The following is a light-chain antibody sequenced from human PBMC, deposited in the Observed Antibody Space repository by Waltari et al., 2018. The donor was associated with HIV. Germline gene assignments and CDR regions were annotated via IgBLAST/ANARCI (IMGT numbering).Light chain of an antibody. CDR1: SSNIGAGYD. CDR3: QSYDSSRNWV. V-gene: IGLV1-40*01. J-gene: IGLJ3*02. CDR2: GNS. Sequence: QSVLTQPPSVSGAPGQRVTISCTGSSSNIGAGYDVHWYQQLPGTAPKLLIYGNSTRPSGGPHRFAGSKSGTSSSLAITGRQAEDEADYYCQSYDSSRNWVFGGGTKLTVL.